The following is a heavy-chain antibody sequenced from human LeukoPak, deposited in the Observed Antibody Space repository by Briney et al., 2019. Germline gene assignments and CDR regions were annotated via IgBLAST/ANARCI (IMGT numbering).Heavy chain of an antibody. J-gene: IGHJ1*01. CDR1: GGSISSYY. CDR2: IYYSGST. Sequence: SETLSPTCTVSGGSISSYYWSWIRQPPGKGLEWIGYIYYSGSTNYNPSLKSRVTISVDTSKNQFSLKLSSVTAADTAVYYCARSRYSGSYGYFQHWGQGTLVTVSS. CDR3: ARSRYSGSYGYFQH. D-gene: IGHD1-26*01. V-gene: IGHV4-59*01.